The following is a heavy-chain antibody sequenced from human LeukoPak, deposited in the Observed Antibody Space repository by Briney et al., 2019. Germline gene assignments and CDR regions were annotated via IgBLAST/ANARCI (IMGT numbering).Heavy chain of an antibody. CDR3: ARDLGGIYFDY. CDR2: IHFSGRT. J-gene: IGHJ4*02. Sequence: PSETLSLTCTVSDASISGYYWSWIRQPPGKGREWIGSIHFSGRTNYNPSLRSRVTISVDTSKNQLSLKLSSVTAADTAVYYCARDLGGIYFDYWGQGTLVTVSS. D-gene: IGHD1-26*01. CDR1: DASISGYY. V-gene: IGHV4-59*01.